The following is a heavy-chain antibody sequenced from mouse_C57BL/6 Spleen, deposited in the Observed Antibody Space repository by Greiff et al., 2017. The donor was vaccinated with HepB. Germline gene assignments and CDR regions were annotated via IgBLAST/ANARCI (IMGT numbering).Heavy chain of an antibody. Sequence: QVQLQQSGAELVKPGASVKLSCKASGYTFTSYWMHWVKQRPGQGLEWIGMIHPNSGSTNYNEKFKSKATLTVDKSSSTAYMQLSSLTSEDSAVYYCARNKASTMVTPKDWGQGTLVTVSA. J-gene: IGHJ3*01. CDR2: IHPNSGST. V-gene: IGHV1-64*01. D-gene: IGHD2-2*01. CDR3: ARNKASTMVTPKD. CDR1: GYTFTSYW.